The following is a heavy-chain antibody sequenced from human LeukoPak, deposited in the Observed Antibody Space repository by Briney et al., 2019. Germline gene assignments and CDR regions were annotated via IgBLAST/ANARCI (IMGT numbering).Heavy chain of an antibody. D-gene: IGHD2-15*01. CDR2: IYPADSDP. Sequence: GESLKISCKGSGYSFATYWIGWVRQMPGEGLEWMGIIYPADSDPRYSPSFQGQVTVSADKSISTAYLQWRSLKASDTAMYYCARTVGGYGMDVWGQGTTVTVSS. CDR1: GYSFATYW. CDR3: ARTVGGYGMDV. V-gene: IGHV5-51*01. J-gene: IGHJ6*02.